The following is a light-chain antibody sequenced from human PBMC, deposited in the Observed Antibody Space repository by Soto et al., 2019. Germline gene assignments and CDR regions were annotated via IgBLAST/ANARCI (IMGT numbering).Light chain of an antibody. CDR1: SSNIGAGYD. Sequence: QSVLTQPPSVSGATGQRVTISCTGSSSNIGAGYDVHWYQQLPGTAPKLLIYGNSNRPSGVPDRFSGSKSGTSASLAITGLQAEDEADYYCQSYDSSLSGFYVFGTGTKATVL. CDR2: GNS. CDR3: QSYDSSLSGFYV. J-gene: IGLJ1*01. V-gene: IGLV1-40*01.